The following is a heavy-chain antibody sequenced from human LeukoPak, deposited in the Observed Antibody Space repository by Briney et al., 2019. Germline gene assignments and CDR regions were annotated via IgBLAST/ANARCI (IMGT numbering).Heavy chain of an antibody. CDR1: AYTLTGYF. CDR2: INPNSGGT. CDR3: ARGDAFDI. Sequence: ASVKVSCKASAYTLTGYFIHWVRQAPGQGLEWMGWINPNSGGTNYAQKFQGRVTMTRDTSISTAYMELSRLRSDDTAVYYCARGDAFDIWGQGTMVTVSS. J-gene: IGHJ3*02. V-gene: IGHV1-2*02.